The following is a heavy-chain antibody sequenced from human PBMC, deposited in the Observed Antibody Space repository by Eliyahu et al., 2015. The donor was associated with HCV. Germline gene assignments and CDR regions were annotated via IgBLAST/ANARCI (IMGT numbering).Heavy chain of an antibody. D-gene: IGHD3-16*01. CDR3: ASGGRVRGRYYYGMDV. CDR2: INHSGST. V-gene: IGHV4-34*01. CDR1: GXSFXGYY. J-gene: IGHJ6*02. Sequence: QVQLQQWGAGLLKPSETLSLTCAVYGXSFXGYYWXWIRQPPGKGLEWIGEINHSGSTNYNPXLKSRVTISVDTSKNQFSLKLSSVTAADTAVYYCASGGRVRGRYYYGMDVWGQGTTVTVSS.